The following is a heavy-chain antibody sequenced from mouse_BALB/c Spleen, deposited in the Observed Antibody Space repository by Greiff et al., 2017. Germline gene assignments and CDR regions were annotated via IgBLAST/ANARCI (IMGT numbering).Heavy chain of an antibody. CDR2: INSNGGST. CDR3: ARVRIYYDTGDYFDY. Sequence: EVMLVESGGGLVQPGGSLKLSCAASGFTFSSYGMSWVRQTPDKRLELVATINSNGGSTYYPDSVKGRFTISRDNAKNTLYLQMSSLKSEDTAMYYCARVRIYYDTGDYFDYWGQGTTLTVSS. D-gene: IGHD2-4*01. V-gene: IGHV5-6-3*01. J-gene: IGHJ2*01. CDR1: GFTFSSYG.